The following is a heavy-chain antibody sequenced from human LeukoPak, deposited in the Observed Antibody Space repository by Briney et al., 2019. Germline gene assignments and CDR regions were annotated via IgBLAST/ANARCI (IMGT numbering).Heavy chain of an antibody. J-gene: IGHJ4*02. CDR1: GGSFSGYY. V-gene: IGHV4-34*01. D-gene: IGHD6-19*01. CDR3: ARGGGYSSDLVIDY. CDR2: INHSGST. Sequence: SETLSLTCAVYGGSFSGYYWSWIRQPPGKGLEWIGEINHSGSTNYNPSLKSRVTISVDTSKTQFSLKLSSVTAADTAVYYCARGGGYSSDLVIDYWGQGTLVTVSS.